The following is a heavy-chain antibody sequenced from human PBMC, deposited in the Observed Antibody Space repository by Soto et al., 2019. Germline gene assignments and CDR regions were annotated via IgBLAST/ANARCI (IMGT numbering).Heavy chain of an antibody. D-gene: IGHD2-2*02. V-gene: IGHV1-69*01. Sequence: QVQLVQSGAEVKKPGSSVKVSCKASGGTFSSYAISWVRQAPGQGLEWMGGIIPIFGTANYAQKFQGRVTITADESTSTAYMELSSLRSEDTAVYYCARPGADCSSTSCYTAWYFYLWGRGTLVTVSS. CDR2: IIPIFGTA. CDR1: GGTFSSYA. CDR3: ARPGADCSSTSCYTAWYFYL. J-gene: IGHJ2*01.